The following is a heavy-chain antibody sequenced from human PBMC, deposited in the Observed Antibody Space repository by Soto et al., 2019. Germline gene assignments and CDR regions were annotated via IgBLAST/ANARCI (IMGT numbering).Heavy chain of an antibody. J-gene: IGHJ4*02. CDR2: IYYSGST. CDR1: GGSISSYY. CDR3: ARDRGSGWLTFDY. V-gene: IGHV4-59*01. Sequence: PSETLSLTCTVSGGSISSYYWSWIRQPPGKGLEWIGYIYYSGSTNYNPSLKSRVTISVDTSKNQFSLKLTSVTAADTAVYYCARDRGSGWLTFDYWGQGTLVTVPS. D-gene: IGHD6-19*01.